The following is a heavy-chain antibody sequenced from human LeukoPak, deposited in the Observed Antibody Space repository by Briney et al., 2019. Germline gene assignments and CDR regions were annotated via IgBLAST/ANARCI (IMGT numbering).Heavy chain of an antibody. V-gene: IGHV3-30*18. CDR2: ISYDGSNK. D-gene: IGHD3-10*01. CDR1: GFTFSSYG. J-gene: IGHJ4*02. Sequence: PGGSLRLSCAASGFTFSSYGMHWVRQAPGKGLEWVAVISYDGSNKYYADSVKGRFTISRDNSKNTLYLQMNSLRAEDTAVYYCAKDLSSKSPFFFYYGSGSPGHWGQGTLVTVSS. CDR3: AKDLSSKSPFFFYYGSGSPGH.